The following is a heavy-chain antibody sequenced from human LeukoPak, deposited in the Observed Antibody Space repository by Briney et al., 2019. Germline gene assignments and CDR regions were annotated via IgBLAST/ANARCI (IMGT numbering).Heavy chain of an antibody. J-gene: IGHJ4*02. Sequence: ASVKVSCKASGYTFSDYYIHWVRQAPGQGPEWMGWINPNSGDTYYAQMLQGRVTMTRDTSITTAYMELSRLRSDDRAVYYCAREAHGSGTYYSDYWGQGTLVTVSS. CDR3: AREAHGSGTYYSDY. CDR2: INPNSGDT. CDR1: GYTFSDYY. D-gene: IGHD3-10*01. V-gene: IGHV1-2*02.